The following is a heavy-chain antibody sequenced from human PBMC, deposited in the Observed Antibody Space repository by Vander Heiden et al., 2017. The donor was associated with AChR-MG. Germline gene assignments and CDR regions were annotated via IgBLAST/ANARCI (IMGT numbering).Heavy chain of an antibody. J-gene: IGHJ6*02. CDR2: INPNSGGT. D-gene: IGHD6-19*01. CDR1: GYTFTGHY. V-gene: IGHV1-2*02. CDR3: ARVVARTTHPGYSSGWYSMDV. Sequence: QVQLVQSGAEVKKPGASVKVSCKASGYTFTGHYMHWVRQAPGQGLEWMGWINPNSGGTNYAQKFQGRVTMTRDTSISTAYMELSRLRSDDTAVYYCARVVARTTHPGYSSGWYSMDVWGQGTTVTVSS.